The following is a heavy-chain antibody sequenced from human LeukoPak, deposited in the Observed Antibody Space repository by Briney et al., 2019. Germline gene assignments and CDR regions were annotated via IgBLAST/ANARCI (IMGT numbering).Heavy chain of an antibody. V-gene: IGHV4-39*01. CDR3: ARWRTAKTAFDY. Sequence: SEALSLTCTVSGGSISSNSYYWGWIRQPPGKGLEWIGSIYFSGSPYYNPSLKSRVTMSVDTSKNQFSLKVSSVTAADTAVYYCARWRTAKTAFDYWGQGTLVTVSS. CDR1: GGSISSNSYY. J-gene: IGHJ4*02. CDR2: IYFSGSP. D-gene: IGHD2-21*02.